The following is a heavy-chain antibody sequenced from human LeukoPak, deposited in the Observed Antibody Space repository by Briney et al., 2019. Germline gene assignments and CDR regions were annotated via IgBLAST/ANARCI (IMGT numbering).Heavy chain of an antibody. CDR1: GGSISSYY. J-gene: IGHJ3*02. V-gene: IGHV4-59*01. D-gene: IGHD6-19*01. Sequence: SETLSLTCTVSGGSISSYYWSWIRQPPGKGLEWIGYIYYSGSTNYNPSLKSRVTISVDTSKNQFSLKLSSVTAADTAVYYCAREAIAVAGAFDIWGQGTMVTVSS. CDR3: AREAIAVAGAFDI. CDR2: IYYSGST.